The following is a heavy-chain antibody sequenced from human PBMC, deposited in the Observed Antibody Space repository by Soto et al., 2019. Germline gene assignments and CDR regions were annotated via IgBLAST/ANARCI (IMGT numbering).Heavy chain of an antibody. CDR1: VGSISNYY. D-gene: IGHD3-3*01. Sequence: ETLSLTCTVSVGSISNYYCNWIRQPAGKGLEWIGRIDTSGSTNYNPSLKSRVTMSVDTSKQEFSLKLSSVTAADTALYYCARGGQDFWSGPFDYWGRGALVTVSS. J-gene: IGHJ4*02. CDR3: ARGGQDFWSGPFDY. V-gene: IGHV4-4*07. CDR2: IDTSGST.